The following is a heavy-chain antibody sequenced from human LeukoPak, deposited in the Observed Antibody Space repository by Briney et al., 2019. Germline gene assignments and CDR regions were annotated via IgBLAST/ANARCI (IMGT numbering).Heavy chain of an antibody. V-gene: IGHV3-7*01. CDR3: ARGVPYDSWSGPHYSDC. J-gene: IGHJ4*02. D-gene: IGHD3-3*01. Sequence: GGSLRLSCAASRFTLSTYWMSWVRQAPGKGLEWVAHIKQDGSQEYYVDSVKGRFTISRDSAKNSLYLQMNSLRAEDTAVYYCARGVPYDSWSGPHYSDCWGQGTLVTVSS. CDR1: RFTLSTYW. CDR2: IKQDGSQE.